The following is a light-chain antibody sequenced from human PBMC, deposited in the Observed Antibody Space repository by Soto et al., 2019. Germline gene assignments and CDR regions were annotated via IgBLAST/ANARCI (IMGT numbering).Light chain of an antibody. CDR3: QQRTNWPDT. V-gene: IGKV3-11*01. J-gene: IGKJ4*01. CDR2: DAS. CDR1: QSVSSY. Sequence: EIVLTQSPATLSLSPGERATLSCRASQSVSSYFVWYQQKPGQAPLVLISDASNRATGIPTRFSVSGSGTDFTLTISRLEPEDFAVYYCQQRTNWPDTFGGGTKVEIK.